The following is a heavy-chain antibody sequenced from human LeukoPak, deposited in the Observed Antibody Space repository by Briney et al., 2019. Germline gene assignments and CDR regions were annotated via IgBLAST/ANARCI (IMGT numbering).Heavy chain of an antibody. J-gene: IGHJ4*02. V-gene: IGHV5-51*01. CDR3: ARTQGLYGAADY. Sequence: GESLKISCQASGYTFSDLWLGLVRQMPGQGLEWMGSDYPADSDTRYSPSFEGHVTISADKSTNTAFLQWNSLQSSDSGIYFCARTQGLYGAADYWGQGTLVISSS. D-gene: IGHD2-2*02. CDR2: DYPADSDT. CDR1: GYTFSDLW.